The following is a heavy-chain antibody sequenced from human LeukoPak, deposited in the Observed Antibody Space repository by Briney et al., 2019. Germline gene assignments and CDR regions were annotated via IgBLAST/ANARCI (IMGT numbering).Heavy chain of an antibody. CDR3: ARADGYSYGLCFDY. J-gene: IGHJ4*02. D-gene: IGHD5-18*01. V-gene: IGHV3-9*01. Sequence: PGGSLRLSCAASGFTFDDYAMHWVRQAPGKGLEWVSGISWNSGSIGYADSVKGRFTISRDNAKNSLYLQMNSLRAEDTALYYCARADGYSYGLCFDYWGQGTLVTVSS. CDR2: ISWNSGSI. CDR1: GFTFDDYA.